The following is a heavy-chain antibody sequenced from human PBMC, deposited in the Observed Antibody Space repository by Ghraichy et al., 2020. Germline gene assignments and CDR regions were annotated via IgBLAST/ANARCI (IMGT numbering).Heavy chain of an antibody. V-gene: IGHV3-74*01. CDR3: ARGESGLGD. D-gene: IGHD3-16*01. J-gene: IGHJ4*02. CDR2: ISPAGNII. CDR1: GFTLSSYW. Sequence: GGSLRLSCAASGFTLSSYWMYWVRLVPGKGLEWLSHISPAGNIINYAGSVRGRFTISSDIAKNTLYLQMNSLRAEDTAVYFCARGESGLGDWGQGTLVTVSS.